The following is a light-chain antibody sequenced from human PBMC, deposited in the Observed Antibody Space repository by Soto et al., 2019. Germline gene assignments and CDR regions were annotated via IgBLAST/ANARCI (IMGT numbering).Light chain of an antibody. V-gene: IGLV2-14*01. J-gene: IGLJ2*01. Sequence: QSALTQPASVSGSPGQSITISCTGTSSDVGGYNYVSWYQQHPGKAPKLMIYEVSNRPSGVSSRFSGSKSGNTASLTISGLPAEDEADYYCSSYTSSRTLVFGGGTKLTVL. CDR2: EVS. CDR3: SSYTSSRTLV. CDR1: SSDVGGYNY.